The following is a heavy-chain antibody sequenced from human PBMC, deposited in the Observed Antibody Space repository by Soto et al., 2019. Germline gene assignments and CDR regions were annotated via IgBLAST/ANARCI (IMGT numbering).Heavy chain of an antibody. CDR1: GGSISSGGYS. Sequence: QLQLQESGSGLVKPSQTLSLTCAVSGGSISSGGYSWSWIRQPPGKGLEWIGYIYHSGSTYYNPSLKSRVTIFVDRSKNQFSLKRRSVTAADTAVYYCARVDITIHGAFDIWGQGTMVTVSS. CDR3: ARVDITIHGAFDI. CDR2: IYHSGST. V-gene: IGHV4-30-2*01. J-gene: IGHJ3*02. D-gene: IGHD3-3*01.